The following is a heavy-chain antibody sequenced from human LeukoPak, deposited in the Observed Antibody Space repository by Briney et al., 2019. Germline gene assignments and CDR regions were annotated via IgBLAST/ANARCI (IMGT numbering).Heavy chain of an antibody. CDR2: INQDASEI. D-gene: IGHD2-21*02. CDR1: GFTFSTYW. CDR3: ATDRDNSDWQKRFDS. J-gene: IGHJ4*02. Sequence: GGSLRLSCSASGFTFSTYWMNWYRQAPGKGLEWVGNINQDASEINYVGPVRGRFTISRDNAKNSLHLQMNSLRAEDTAVYYCATDRDNSDWQKRFDSWGQGTLVTVSS. V-gene: IGHV3-7*01.